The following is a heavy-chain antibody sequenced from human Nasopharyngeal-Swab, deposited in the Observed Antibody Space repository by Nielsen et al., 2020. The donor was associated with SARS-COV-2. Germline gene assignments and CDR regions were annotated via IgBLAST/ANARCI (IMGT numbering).Heavy chain of an antibody. D-gene: IGHD3-3*01. V-gene: IGHV4-59*01. Sequence: SETLSLTCTFSGGSSRNSYWSWLRQPPGKGLEGIGYIYGSGSTTYNPALKSRVIISVDMSNNQLSLRMTSVTAADTAVYYCARDSLVAEWLGYYFYGMDVWGQGTTVIVSS. J-gene: IGHJ6*02. CDR3: ARDSLVAEWLGYYFYGMDV. CDR1: GGSSRNSY. CDR2: IYGSGST.